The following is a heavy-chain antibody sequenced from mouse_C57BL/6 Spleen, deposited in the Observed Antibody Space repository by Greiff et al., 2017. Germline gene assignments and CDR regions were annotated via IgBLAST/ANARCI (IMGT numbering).Heavy chain of an antibody. Sequence: QVQLQQPGAELVKPGASVKMSCKASGYTFTSYWITWVKQRPGQGLEWIGDIYPGSGSTNYNEKFQSKATLTVDTSSSTAYMQLSSLTSEDSAVYYCARGGVATKGFADWGQGTLVTVSA. CDR1: GYTFTSYW. D-gene: IGHD1-1*01. J-gene: IGHJ3*01. CDR2: IYPGSGST. V-gene: IGHV1-55*01. CDR3: ARGGVATKGFAD.